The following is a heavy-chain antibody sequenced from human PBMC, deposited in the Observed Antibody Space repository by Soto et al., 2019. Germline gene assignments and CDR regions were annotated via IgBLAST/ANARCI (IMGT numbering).Heavy chain of an antibody. Sequence: ASVKVSCNASGYTFSTFGIAWVRQAPGQGLEWLGWSSTENGDTNYAQKFQGWVTMTRDTSISTAYMELSRLRSDDTAVYYCARGLRYLYYYMDVWGKGTTVTVSS. CDR1: GYTFSTFG. D-gene: IGHD1-26*01. CDR2: SSTENGDT. V-gene: IGHV1-2*04. J-gene: IGHJ6*03. CDR3: ARGLRYLYYYMDV.